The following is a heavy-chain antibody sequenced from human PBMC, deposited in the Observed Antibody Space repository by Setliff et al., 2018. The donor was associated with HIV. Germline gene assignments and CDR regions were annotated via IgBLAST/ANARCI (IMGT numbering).Heavy chain of an antibody. Sequence: SETLSLTCAVYGGSLSDYYWSWIRQPPGKGLEWLGEIHSSGNTNYSPSLKGRVTISVDTPKYQYSLNLKSVTAADTAVYYCARVREGFLPYDAFEIWGQGTMVTVSS. CDR2: IHSSGNT. J-gene: IGHJ3*02. CDR3: ARVREGFLPYDAFEI. V-gene: IGHV4-34*01. CDR1: GGSLSDYY. D-gene: IGHD3-3*01.